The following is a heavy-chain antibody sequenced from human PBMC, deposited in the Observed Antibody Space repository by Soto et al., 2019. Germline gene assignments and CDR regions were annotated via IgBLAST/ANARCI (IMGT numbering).Heavy chain of an antibody. V-gene: IGHV4-59*01. CDR3: ARGGDHATTPAHP. CDR1: GGSIETFY. Sequence: PSETLSLTCTVSGGSIETFYWSWIRQPPRKGLEWIGYISNSGSTSYNPSLESRVTVSVDTAKNEFSLKLNSVTAADTAVYYCARGGDHATTPAHPWGQG. J-gene: IGHJ5*02. D-gene: IGHD1-26*01. CDR2: ISNSGST.